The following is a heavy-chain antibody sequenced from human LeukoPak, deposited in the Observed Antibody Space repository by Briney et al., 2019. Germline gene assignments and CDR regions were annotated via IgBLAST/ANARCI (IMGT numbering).Heavy chain of an antibody. Sequence: PGGSLRLSCAASGFTFENYGMSWVRQVPGKGLEWVSDINWSGDRTGYADSVKDRFTISRDNAKNSLYLQMNSLRAEDTAVYYCARDRTLVGATENDYYYGMDVWGQGTTVTVSS. CDR2: INWSGDRT. CDR3: ARDRTLVGATENDYYYGMDV. D-gene: IGHD1-26*01. CDR1: GFTFENYG. V-gene: IGHV3-20*04. J-gene: IGHJ6*02.